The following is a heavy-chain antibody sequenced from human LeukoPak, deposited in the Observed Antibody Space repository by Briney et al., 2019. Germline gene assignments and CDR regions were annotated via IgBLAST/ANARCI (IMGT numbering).Heavy chain of an antibody. CDR3: ARDLGTSPDY. D-gene: IGHD2-2*01. J-gene: IGHJ4*02. CDR2: IWYDGSNK. V-gene: IGHV3-33*01. Sequence: GGSLRLSCAASGFIFSNYGMHWVRQAPGKGLEWVAVIWYDGSNKDHADSVKGRFTISRDNSKNTLYLQMNSLSAEDTAMYYCARDLGTSPDYWGQGTLVTVSS. CDR1: GFIFSNYG.